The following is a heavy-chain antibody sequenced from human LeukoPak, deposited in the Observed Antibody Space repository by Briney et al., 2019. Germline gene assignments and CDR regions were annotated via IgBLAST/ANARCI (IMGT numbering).Heavy chain of an antibody. J-gene: IGHJ5*02. V-gene: IGHV3-74*01. D-gene: IGHD1-26*01. CDR1: GFTLSKYW. CDR3: VRDFVGPDDL. CDR2: INRDGSRI. Sequence: EGSLRLSCGDSGFTLSKYWMHWVRQVPGKGLTWVSRINRDGSRIDHAGSVKGRFTISRDNAKNTLYLQMNSLRPEDTAVYYCVRDFVGPDDLWGQGTLVTVSS.